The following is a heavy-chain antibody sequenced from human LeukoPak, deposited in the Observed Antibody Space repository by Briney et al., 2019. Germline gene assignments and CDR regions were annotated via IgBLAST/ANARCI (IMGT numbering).Heavy chain of an antibody. V-gene: IGHV3-30-3*01. CDR3: ASHPQWLVDAAGFDS. CDR1: GFIFRSYA. Sequence: SGGSLRLSCVASGFIFRSYAMHWVRQAPGKGLEWVAFISYDGSSKFSAESVKGRFTISRDNSKNTLYLQMNSLRAEDTAVYYCASHPQWLVDAAGFDSWGQGTLVTVSS. J-gene: IGHJ4*02. CDR2: ISYDGSSK. D-gene: IGHD6-19*01.